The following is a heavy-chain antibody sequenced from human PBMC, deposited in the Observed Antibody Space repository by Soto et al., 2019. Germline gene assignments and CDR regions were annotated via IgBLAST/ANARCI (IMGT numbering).Heavy chain of an antibody. D-gene: IGHD3-3*01. CDR2: ISYDGSNK. J-gene: IGHJ4*02. CDR3: ARDGRRTIFGVATFDY. CDR1: GFTFSSYA. V-gene: IGHV3-30-3*01. Sequence: QVQLVESGGGVVQPGRSMRLSCAASGFTFSSYAMHWVRQALGKGLEWVAVISYDGSNKYYADYVKGRFTISRDNSKNTLYLQMNSLRAEDTAVYYCARDGRRTIFGVATFDYWGQGTLVTVSS.